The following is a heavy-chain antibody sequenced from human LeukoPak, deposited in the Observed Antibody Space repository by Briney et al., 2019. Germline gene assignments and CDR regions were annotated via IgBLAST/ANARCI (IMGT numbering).Heavy chain of an antibody. V-gene: IGHV5-51*04. D-gene: IGHD3-22*01. J-gene: IGHJ4*02. CDR1: GYSFTSYW. CDR2: IYPGDSDT. Sequence: GESLKISCKGSGYSFTSYWIGWVRQMPGKGLEWMGIIYPGDSDTRYSPSFQGQVTISADKPISTAYLQWSSLKASDTAMYYCAIPTYYYDSSGYYLGYWGQGTLVTVSS. CDR3: AIPTYYYDSSGYYLGY.